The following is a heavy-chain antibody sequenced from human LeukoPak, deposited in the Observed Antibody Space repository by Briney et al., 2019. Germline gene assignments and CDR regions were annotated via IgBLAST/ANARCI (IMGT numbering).Heavy chain of an antibody. CDR2: ISRDGTST. Sequence: GGSLRLSCAASGVTFSSHSMHWVRQAPGKGLVWVSGISRDGTSTNYADAVKGRFTISRDNAKNTLYLQMNSLRVEETAVYSCARGWYGPDSCGQGTLVTVSS. CDR3: ARGWYGPDS. CDR1: GVTFSSHS. D-gene: IGHD2-15*01. J-gene: IGHJ5*01. V-gene: IGHV3-74*01.